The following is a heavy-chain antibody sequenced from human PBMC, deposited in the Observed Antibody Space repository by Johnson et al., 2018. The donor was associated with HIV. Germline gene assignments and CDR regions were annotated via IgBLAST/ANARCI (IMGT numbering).Heavy chain of an antibody. J-gene: IGHJ3*02. Sequence: VQLVESGGGLVKPGGSLRLSCAAPGFTFRNAWMSWVRQAPGKGLERVSYINNNASRVYYADFVKGRFTISRDNAKNSLYLQMNSLGAEDTAVYYCARGDGYRRAFDIWGQGTMVTVSS. CDR1: GFTFRNAW. CDR3: ARGDGYRRAFDI. D-gene: IGHD1-1*01. V-gene: IGHV3-11*04. CDR2: INNNASRV.